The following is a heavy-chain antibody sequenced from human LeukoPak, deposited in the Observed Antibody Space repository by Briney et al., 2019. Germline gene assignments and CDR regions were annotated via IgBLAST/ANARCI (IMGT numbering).Heavy chain of an antibody. Sequence: GGTLRLSCAASGFTFSSYGMSWVRQAPGKGLEWVSAISGSGGSTYYADSVKGRFTISRDNSKNTLYLQMNSLRAEDTAVYYCAKDKPPYYYDSSGYYDYWGQGTLVTVSS. D-gene: IGHD3-22*01. CDR3: AKDKPPYYYDSSGYYDY. V-gene: IGHV3-23*01. CDR1: GFTFSSYG. J-gene: IGHJ4*02. CDR2: ISGSGGST.